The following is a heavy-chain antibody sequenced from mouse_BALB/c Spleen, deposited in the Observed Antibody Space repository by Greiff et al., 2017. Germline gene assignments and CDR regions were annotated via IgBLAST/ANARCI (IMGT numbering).Heavy chain of an antibody. J-gene: IGHJ4*01. V-gene: IGHV5-9*03. CDR1: GFTFSSYT. Sequence: EVQLVESGGGLVKPGGSLKLSCAASGFTFSSYTMSWVRQTPEKRLEWVATISSGGGNTYYPDSVKGRFTISRDNAKNNLYLQMSSLRSEDTALYYCARWGQYSAMDYWGQGTSVTVSS. D-gene: IGHD3-3*01. CDR2: ISSGGGNT. CDR3: ARWGQYSAMDY.